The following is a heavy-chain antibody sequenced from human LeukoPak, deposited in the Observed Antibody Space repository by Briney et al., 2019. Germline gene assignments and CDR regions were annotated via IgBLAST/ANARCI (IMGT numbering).Heavy chain of an antibody. V-gene: IGHV4-30-2*01. J-gene: IGHJ5*02. CDR3: AREGYISHWSDP. D-gene: IGHD5-24*01. CDR2: IYQSGGT. CDR1: GGSISSGDFS. Sequence: SQTLSLTCGVSGGSISSGDFSWAWIRQPPGRGLEWIGSIYQSGGTYYNPSLKSRVTISVDRSRNQFSLKLTSVTAADTAVYYCAREGYISHWSDPWGQGTLVTVSS.